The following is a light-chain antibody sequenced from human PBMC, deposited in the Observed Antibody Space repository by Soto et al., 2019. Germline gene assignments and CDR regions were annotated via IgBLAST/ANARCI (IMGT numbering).Light chain of an antibody. CDR3: QQYHNLWT. J-gene: IGKJ1*01. CDR2: RES. CDR1: HYVYSN. V-gene: IGKV3-15*01. Sequence: TQSPATLSVSPGERATLPCTASHYVYSNVAWFQQRPGQAPRLLIYRESTRATGNPARFSGSGSGTEFTLTITSLQSEDFALYYCQQYHNLWTFGQGTKVEIK.